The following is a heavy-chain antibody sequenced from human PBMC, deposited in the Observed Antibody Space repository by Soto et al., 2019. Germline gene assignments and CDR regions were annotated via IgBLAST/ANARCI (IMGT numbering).Heavy chain of an antibody. V-gene: IGHV1-8*02. D-gene: IGHD7-27*01. Sequence: VSVKVSCKASGYTFTSYDINWVRQATGQGLEWMGWMNPNSGNTGYAQKFQGRVTMTRNTSISTAYMELSSLRSEDTAVYYCASQLGSHDAFDIWGQGTMVTVSS. J-gene: IGHJ3*02. CDR1: GYTFTSYD. CDR2: MNPNSGNT. CDR3: ASQLGSHDAFDI.